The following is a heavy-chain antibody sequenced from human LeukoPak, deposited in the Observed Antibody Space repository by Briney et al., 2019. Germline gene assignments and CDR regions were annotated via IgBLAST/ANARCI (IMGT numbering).Heavy chain of an antibody. Sequence: GGSLRLSCAASGFTFSSYSMNWVRQAPGKGLEWVSSISSSSRYIYYADSVKGRFTISIDNANNSLYLQMNSLRAEDTAVYYCARIGSSGYYYAPYYYFDYWGQGTLVTVSS. CDR2: ISSSSRYI. J-gene: IGHJ4*02. CDR1: GFTFSSYS. V-gene: IGHV3-21*01. D-gene: IGHD3-22*01. CDR3: ARIGSSGYYYAPYYYFDY.